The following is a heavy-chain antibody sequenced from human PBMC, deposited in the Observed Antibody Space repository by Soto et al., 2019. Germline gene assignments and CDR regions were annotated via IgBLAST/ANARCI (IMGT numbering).Heavy chain of an antibody. V-gene: IGHV1-24*01. CDR3: AKAPLAAMFTSDSQRWAPSTMG. Sequence: ASVQVSCKVSGYTLTELSMHWVRQAPGKGLEWMGGFDPADGETIYAQKFEGRGTMAEDRSTGTAYVELSSLRSGDTAVYFCAKAPLAAMFTSDSQRWAPSTMGWGKGTLVT. CDR2: FDPADGET. D-gene: IGHD2-2*01. J-gene: IGHJ4*02. CDR1: GYTLTELS.